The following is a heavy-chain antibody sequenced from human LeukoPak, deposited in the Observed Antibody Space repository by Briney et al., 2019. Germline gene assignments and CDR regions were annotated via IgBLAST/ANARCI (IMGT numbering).Heavy chain of an antibody. CDR2: IYYSGST. D-gene: IGHD6-19*01. CDR3: ARRASGWYYFDY. J-gene: IGHJ4*02. V-gene: IGHV4-39*01. Sequence: SGGSLRLSCAASGFTVSSNYMSWVRQAPGKGLEWIGSIYYSGSTSYNPSLRSRVTISVDTSKNQFSLKLSSVTAADTAVYYCARRASGWYYFDYWGQGTLVTVSS. CDR1: GFTVSSNY.